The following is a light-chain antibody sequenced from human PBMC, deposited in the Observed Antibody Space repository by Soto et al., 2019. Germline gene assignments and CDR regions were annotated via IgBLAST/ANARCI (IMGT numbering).Light chain of an antibody. CDR1: TSDVGAYNL. CDR2: EGT. Sequence: SCTGTTSDVGAYNLVSWYQRLPGKAPKLLIFEGTKRPSGVSSRFSGSKSGNTASLTIFGLRAEDEADYFCCSYAGGNTYVFGTGTKVTVL. CDR3: CSYAGGNTYV. J-gene: IGLJ1*01. V-gene: IGLV2-23*01.